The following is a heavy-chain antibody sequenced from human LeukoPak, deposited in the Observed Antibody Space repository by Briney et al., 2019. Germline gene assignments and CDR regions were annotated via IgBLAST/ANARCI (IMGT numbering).Heavy chain of an antibody. V-gene: IGHV3-43*02. Sequence: GGSLRLSCAASGFTFDDYAMHWVRQAPGKGLEWVSLISGDGGSTYYADSVKGRFTISRDNSKNSLYLQMNSLRTEDTALYCCAKEYGDYGYYFDYWGQGTLVTVSS. J-gene: IGHJ4*02. CDR3: AKEYGDYGYYFDY. D-gene: IGHD4-17*01. CDR1: GFTFDDYA. CDR2: ISGDGGST.